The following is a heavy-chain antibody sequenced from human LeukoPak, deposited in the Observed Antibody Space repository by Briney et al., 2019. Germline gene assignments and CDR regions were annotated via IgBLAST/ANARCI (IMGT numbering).Heavy chain of an antibody. CDR1: GFTFSSYA. J-gene: IGHJ4*02. Sequence: GGSLRLSCAASGFTFSSYAMHWVRQAPGKGLEWVAVISYDGNNKYYADSVKGRFTISRANSKNTLYLQMNSLRTEDTAVYYCARGAPAADYWGQGTLVTVSS. CDR2: ISYDGNNK. D-gene: IGHD2-2*01. V-gene: IGHV3-30*04. CDR3: ARGAPAADY.